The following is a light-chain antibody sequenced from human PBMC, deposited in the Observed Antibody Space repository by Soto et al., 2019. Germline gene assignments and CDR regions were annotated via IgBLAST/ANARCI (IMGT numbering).Light chain of an antibody. Sequence: DIQMTQSPSTLSASVGDRVPITCRASQSISSWLAWYQQKPGKAPKLLIYDASSLESGVPSRFSASGSGTEFTLTISSLQPDDFATYYCQQYNSYPWTFGQGTKVEIK. CDR3: QQYNSYPWT. CDR2: DAS. J-gene: IGKJ1*01. V-gene: IGKV1-5*01. CDR1: QSISSW.